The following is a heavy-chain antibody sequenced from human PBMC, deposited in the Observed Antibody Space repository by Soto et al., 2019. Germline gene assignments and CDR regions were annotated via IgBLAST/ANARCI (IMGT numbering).Heavy chain of an antibody. CDR3: ARLRTYGLGWFDP. CDR1: GGSISSYY. D-gene: IGHD3-16*01. J-gene: IGHJ5*02. CDR2: IYYSGRT. Sequence: QVQLQESGPGLVKPSETLSLTCTVSGGSISSYYWSWIRQPPAKGLEWIGYIYYSGRTNYNPSLKSRGTRSVDTSKNQFSLKLSSVTAADTAVYYCARLRTYGLGWFDPWGQGTLVTVSS. V-gene: IGHV4-59*01.